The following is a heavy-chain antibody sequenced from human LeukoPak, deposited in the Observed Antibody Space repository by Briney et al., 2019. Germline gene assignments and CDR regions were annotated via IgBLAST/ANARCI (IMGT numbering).Heavy chain of an antibody. V-gene: IGHV3-23*01. J-gene: IGHJ6*03. CDR2: ISGSGGDT. D-gene: IGHD6-19*01. Sequence: SGGSLRLSCAASGFTFSSYGMSWVRQAPGKGLEWVSDISGSGGDTYYADSVKGRFTISRDNSKNTLYLQMNSLRAKDTAVYYCAKYSVAGSGRYMDVWGKGTTVTVSS. CDR3: AKYSVAGSGRYMDV. CDR1: GFTFSSYG.